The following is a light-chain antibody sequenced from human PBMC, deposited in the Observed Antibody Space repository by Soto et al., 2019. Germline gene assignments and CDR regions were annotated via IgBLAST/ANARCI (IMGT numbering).Light chain of an antibody. Sequence: EIVFTQSPGTLSLSPGERATLFCRAIQSVSSRYLAWYQQKPGQAPRLLIYDASNRATGIPARFSGSGSGTEFTLTISSLQSEDFAIYYCQQYHNWPPITFGQGTRLEIK. J-gene: IGKJ5*01. V-gene: IGKV3D-15*01. CDR1: QSVSSRY. CDR2: DAS. CDR3: QQYHNWPPIT.